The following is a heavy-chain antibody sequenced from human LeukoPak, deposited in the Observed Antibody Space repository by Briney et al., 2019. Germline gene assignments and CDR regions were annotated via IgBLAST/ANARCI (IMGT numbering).Heavy chain of an antibody. J-gene: IGHJ6*02. Sequence: ASVKVSCKVSGYTLTELSMHWVRQAPGKGLEWMGGFDPEDGETIYAQKFQGRVTMTEDTSTDTAYMELSSLRSEDTAVYYCATDGGYSYGQYYYYYYGIDVWGQGTTVTVSS. CDR2: FDPEDGET. CDR3: ATDGGYSYGQYYYYYYGIDV. V-gene: IGHV1-24*01. CDR1: GYTLTELS. D-gene: IGHD5-18*01.